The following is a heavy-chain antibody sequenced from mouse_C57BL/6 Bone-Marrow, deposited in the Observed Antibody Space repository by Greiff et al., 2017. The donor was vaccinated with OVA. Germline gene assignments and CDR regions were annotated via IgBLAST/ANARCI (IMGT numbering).Heavy chain of an antibody. CDR2: ISYSGST. CDR3: ARGFYYGSRAMDY. J-gene: IGHJ4*01. V-gene: IGHV3-1*01. D-gene: IGHD1-1*01. Sequence: EVQLVESGPGMVKPSQSLSLTCTVTGYSITSGYDWHWIRHFPGNKPEWMGYISYSGSTNYNPSLKSRISITHDTSKNHFFLKLNSVTTEDTATYYCARGFYYGSRAMDYWGQGTSVTVSS. CDR1: GYSITSGYD.